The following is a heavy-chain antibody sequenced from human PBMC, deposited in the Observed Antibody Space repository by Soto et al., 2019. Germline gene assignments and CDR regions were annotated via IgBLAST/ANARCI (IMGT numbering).Heavy chain of an antibody. D-gene: IGHD1-26*01. CDR2: IKQDGSEK. J-gene: IGHJ4*02. CDR3: ASESSSGTSDY. Sequence: EVQLVESGGGLVQPGGSLRLSCAASGFTFSSYWMSWVHQAPGKGLEWVANIKQDGSEKYYVDSVKGRFTISRDNAKNSLYLQMNGLRADDTAVYYCASESSSGTSDYWGQGTLVTVSS. CDR1: GFTFSSYW. V-gene: IGHV3-7*03.